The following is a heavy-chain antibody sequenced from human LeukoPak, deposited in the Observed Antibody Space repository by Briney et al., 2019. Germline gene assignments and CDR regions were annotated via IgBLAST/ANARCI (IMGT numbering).Heavy chain of an antibody. CDR2: IYYSGST. J-gene: IGHJ5*02. Sequence: PSETLSLTCTVSGGSISSYYWSWIRQPPGKGLEWIGYIYYSGSTNYNPSLKSRVTISADTSKNQFSLKLSSVTAADTAVYYCARGLQLVRSGFGPWGQGTLVTVSS. V-gene: IGHV4-59*01. CDR3: ARGLQLVRSGFGP. CDR1: GGSISSYY. D-gene: IGHD6-13*01.